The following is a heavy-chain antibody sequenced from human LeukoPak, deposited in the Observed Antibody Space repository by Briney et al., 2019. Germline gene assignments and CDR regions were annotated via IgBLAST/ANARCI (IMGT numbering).Heavy chain of an antibody. V-gene: IGHV3-11*03. Sequence: GGSLRLSCAASGFSFSEYYVSWIRQAPGKGLEWLSCISSGSSYTNYTDSVKGRFTISRDNAKRSLYLQMNSLTAEDTAVYYCARSGGTCGWFDPWGQGTLVTVSS. J-gene: IGHJ5*02. CDR1: GFSFSEYY. D-gene: IGHD2-15*01. CDR3: ARSGGTCGWFDP. CDR2: ISSGSSYT.